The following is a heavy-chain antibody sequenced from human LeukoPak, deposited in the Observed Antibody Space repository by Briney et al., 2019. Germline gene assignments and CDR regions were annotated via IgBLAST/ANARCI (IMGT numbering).Heavy chain of an antibody. Sequence: SETLSLTCTVSGGSISSYYWSWIRQPPGKGLEWIGYIYYSGSTNYNPSLKRRVTISVDTSKNQFSLKLSSVTAADTAVYYCARGSVAGTVADWFDPWGQGTLVTVSS. V-gene: IGHV4-59*01. D-gene: IGHD6-19*01. CDR3: ARGSVAGTVADWFDP. CDR1: GGSISSYY. CDR2: IYYSGST. J-gene: IGHJ5*02.